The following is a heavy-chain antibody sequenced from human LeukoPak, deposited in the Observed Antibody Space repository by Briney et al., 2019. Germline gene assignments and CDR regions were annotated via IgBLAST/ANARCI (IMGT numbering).Heavy chain of an antibody. V-gene: IGHV3-7*04. D-gene: IGHD3-16*01. Sequence: PGGSLRLSCAASGFSFSTYSMNWVRQAPGKGLEWVANIKQDGSEKYYVGSVKGRFTISRDNAKNSLYLQMNSLRAEDTAVYYCARDGAPFDFWGQGTLATVSS. J-gene: IGHJ4*02. CDR1: GFSFSTYS. CDR3: ARDGAPFDF. CDR2: IKQDGSEK.